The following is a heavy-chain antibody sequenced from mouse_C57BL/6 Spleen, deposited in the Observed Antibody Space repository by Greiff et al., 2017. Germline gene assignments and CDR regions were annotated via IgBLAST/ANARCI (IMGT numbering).Heavy chain of an antibody. V-gene: IGHV1-80*01. D-gene: IGHD1-1*01. CDR2: IYPGDGDT. J-gene: IGHJ2*01. CDR1: GYAFSSYW. CDR3: ARGYYGSSSLDY. Sequence: QVQLKESGAELVKPGASVKISCKASGYAFSSYWMNWVKQRPGKGLEWIGQIYPGDGDTNYNGKFKGKATLTADKSSSTAYMQLSSLTSEDSAVYFCARGYYGSSSLDYWGQGTTLTVSS.